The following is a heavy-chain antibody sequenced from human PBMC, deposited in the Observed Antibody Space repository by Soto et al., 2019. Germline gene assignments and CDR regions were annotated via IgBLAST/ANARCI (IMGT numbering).Heavy chain of an antibody. Sequence: RGASLNISCKASGYSITNNWIAWVRQMPGKGLEWMWSIYPGDAATRYSPSFEGQVTISADEAIHTAHLQWSSLKASDTAMYYCARVSLYCTNGVCHFDDWGQGTPVTVSS. D-gene: IGHD2-8*01. CDR3: ARVSLYCTNGVCHFDD. V-gene: IGHV5-51*01. CDR1: GYSITNNW. CDR2: IYPGDAAT. J-gene: IGHJ4*02.